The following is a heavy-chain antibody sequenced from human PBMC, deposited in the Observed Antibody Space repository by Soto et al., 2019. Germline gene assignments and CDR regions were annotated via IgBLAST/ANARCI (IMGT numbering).Heavy chain of an antibody. D-gene: IGHD3-10*01. CDR2: ISGTGDSS. J-gene: IGHJ4*02. V-gene: IGHV3-23*01. CDR1: GFTFSSYA. CDR3: AKDNGNYGSGTFSH. Sequence: GGSLRLSCAASGFTFSSYAISWVRQGPGKGLEWVSLISGTGDSSEYANSVKGRFTISRDYSKTTVFLQMNSLRAEDTAVYFCAKDNGNYGSGTFSHWGQGTLVTVSS.